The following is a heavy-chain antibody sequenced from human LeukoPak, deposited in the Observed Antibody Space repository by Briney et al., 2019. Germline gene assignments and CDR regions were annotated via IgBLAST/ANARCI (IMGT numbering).Heavy chain of an antibody. V-gene: IGHV1-69*13. CDR1: GGTFSSYA. CDR2: IIPIFGTA. CDR3: ARGHLWVRGVNVAD. Sequence: SVKVSCKASGGTFSSYAISWVRQAPGQELEWMGGIIPIFGTANYAQKFQGRVTITADESTSTAYMELSSLRSEDTAVYYCARGHLWVRGVNVADWGQGTLVTVSS. D-gene: IGHD3-10*01. J-gene: IGHJ4*02.